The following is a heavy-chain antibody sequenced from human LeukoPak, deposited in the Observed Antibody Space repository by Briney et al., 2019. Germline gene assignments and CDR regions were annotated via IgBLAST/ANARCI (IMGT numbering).Heavy chain of an antibody. CDR3: ARSRYNGSHFDY. V-gene: IGHV3-74*01. CDR2: INSDGSSI. D-gene: IGHD1-26*01. Sequence: GGSLRLSCAASGFTFSSYWGRWVRQAPGKGLVWISRINSDGSSIIYAASVKGRFTISRDNAKNTVYLQMNSLRAEDTAVYYCARSRYNGSHFDYWGQGTLVTVSS. J-gene: IGHJ4*02. CDR1: GFTFSSYW.